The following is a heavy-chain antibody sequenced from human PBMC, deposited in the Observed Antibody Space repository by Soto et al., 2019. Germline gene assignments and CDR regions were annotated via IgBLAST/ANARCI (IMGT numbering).Heavy chain of an antibody. V-gene: IGHV1-2*04. CDR3: ARVPRYCSSTSCNFDT. CDR1: RYTFTGYY. D-gene: IGHD2-2*01. J-gene: IGHJ5*02. CDR2: INPNSGGT. Sequence: ASVKVCCKAPRYTFTGYYMHLFRHSTGQGLEWMGWINPNSGGTNYAQKFQGWVTMTRDTSISTAYMELSRLRSDDTAVYYCARVPRYCSSTSCNFDTWGQGTLVTVSS.